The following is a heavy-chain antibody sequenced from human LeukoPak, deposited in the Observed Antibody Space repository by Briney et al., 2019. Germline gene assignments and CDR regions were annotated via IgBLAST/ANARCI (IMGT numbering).Heavy chain of an antibody. CDR2: INPNSGGT. CDR1: GYTFTGYY. CDR3: AREMYAVGATRGDY. J-gene: IGHJ4*02. Sequence: GASVKVSCKASGYTFTGYYMHWVRQAPGQGLEWMGWINPNSGGTNYAQKFQGRVTMTRDTSINTAYVEMNRLRSDDTAVYYCAREMYAVGATRGDYWGQGTLVTVSS. V-gene: IGHV1-2*02. D-gene: IGHD1-26*01.